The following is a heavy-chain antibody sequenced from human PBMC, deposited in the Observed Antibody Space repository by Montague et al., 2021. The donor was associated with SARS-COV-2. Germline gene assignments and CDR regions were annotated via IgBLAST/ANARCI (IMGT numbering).Heavy chain of an antibody. V-gene: IGHV4-39*07. Sequence: SETLSLTCTVSGGSISSTSYDWGWVRQPPGKGLEWIGSIHHSGSAYHNPSLKSRVTISIDTSKNQFSLKLSSVTAADTAVYYCARVPGSGTYWSGDYWGQGTLVTVSS. D-gene: IGHD1-26*01. J-gene: IGHJ4*02. CDR2: IHHSGSA. CDR3: ARVPGSGTYWSGDY. CDR1: GGSISSTSYD.